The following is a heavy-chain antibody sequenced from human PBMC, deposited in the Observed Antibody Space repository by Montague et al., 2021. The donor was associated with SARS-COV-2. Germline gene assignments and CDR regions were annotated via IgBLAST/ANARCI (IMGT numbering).Heavy chain of an antibody. V-gene: IGHV5-51*01. J-gene: IGHJ6*02. D-gene: IGHD5-12*01. CDR1: GYSFISYW. Sequence: QSGAEVKKPGESLKISCKGSGYSFISYWIGWVRQMPGKGLEWMGIIYPGDSETRYSPSFQGQVTISADKSISTAYLQWSSLKASDTAMYYCVRLGGLRDYYCYGTDVRGQGTTVTVSS. CDR3: VRLGGLRDYYCYGTDV. CDR2: IYPGDSET.